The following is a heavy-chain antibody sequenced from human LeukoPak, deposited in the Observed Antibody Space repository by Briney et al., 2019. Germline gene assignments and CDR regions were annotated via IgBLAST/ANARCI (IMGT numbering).Heavy chain of an antibody. CDR2: IIPIFGTA. V-gene: IGHV1-69*13. D-gene: IGHD2-21*02. J-gene: IGHJ6*02. Sequence: SVKVSCKASGYTFTSYGISWVRQAPGQGLEWMGGIIPIFGTANYAQKFQGRVTITADESTSTAYMELSSLRSEDTAVYYCARIATYCGGDCYYYYGMDVWGQGTTVTVSS. CDR3: ARIATYCGGDCYYYYGMDV. CDR1: GYTFTSYG.